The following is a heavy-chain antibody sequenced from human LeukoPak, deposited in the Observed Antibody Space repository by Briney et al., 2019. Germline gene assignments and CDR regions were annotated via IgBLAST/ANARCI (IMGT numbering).Heavy chain of an antibody. Sequence: AGGSLRLSCAASGFTFSSYGMSWVRQAPGKGLEWVSAISGSGGSTYYADSVKGRFTISRDNSKNTLYLQMNSPRAEDTAVYYCAKEGCSSTSCRDYWGQGTLVTVSS. V-gene: IGHV3-23*01. CDR3: AKEGCSSTSCRDY. CDR1: GFTFSSYG. D-gene: IGHD2-2*01. CDR2: ISGSGGST. J-gene: IGHJ4*02.